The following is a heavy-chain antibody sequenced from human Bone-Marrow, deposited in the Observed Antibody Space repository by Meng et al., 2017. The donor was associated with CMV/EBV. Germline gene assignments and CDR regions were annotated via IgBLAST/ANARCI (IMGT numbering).Heavy chain of an antibody. V-gene: IGHV1-69*05. CDR2: IIPIFGTA. CDR3: ARSGGSGSYFRIGGVGGMEV. CDR1: GGTFSSYA. J-gene: IGHJ6*02. D-gene: IGHD3-10*01. Sequence: SVKVSCKASGGTFSSYAISWVRQAPGQGLEWVGGIIPIFGTANYAQKFPGRVTITTEESTSTVYMELSSLRSGDRAVYYCARSGGSGSYFRIGGVGGMEVWGQGTTVTVSS.